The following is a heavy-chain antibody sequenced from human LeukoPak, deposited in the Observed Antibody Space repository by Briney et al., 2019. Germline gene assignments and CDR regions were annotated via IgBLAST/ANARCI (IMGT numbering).Heavy chain of an antibody. CDR3: ARAGVAVIPIATTSFFDY. CDR1: GLTLSGNY. D-gene: IGHD5-24*01. V-gene: IGHV3-66*01. J-gene: IGHJ4*02. Sequence: GGSLRLSCAASGLTLSGNYMSGVRPAPGRGLGWVSVIYSGGSTDYADSVNGRFTISSDNAKNTLYLQMNSQSAEDTAADYCARAGVAVIPIATTSFFDYWGQGTLVTVSS. CDR2: IYSGGST.